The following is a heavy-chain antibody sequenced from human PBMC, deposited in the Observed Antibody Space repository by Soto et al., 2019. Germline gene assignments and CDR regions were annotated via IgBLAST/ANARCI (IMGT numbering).Heavy chain of an antibody. D-gene: IGHD4-4*01. CDR3: AATTLTVTTGPFDC. J-gene: IGHJ4*02. CDR1: GFSFSSYG. CDR2: IWYDGSNK. V-gene: IGHV3-33*03. Sequence: GGSLRLSCAASGFSFSSYGMHWVRQAPGKGLDWVAVIWYDGSNKYYAESVKGRFTISRDNSKSTLYLQMNSLRAEDTAVFYCAATTLTVTTGPFDCWGQGTLVTVSS.